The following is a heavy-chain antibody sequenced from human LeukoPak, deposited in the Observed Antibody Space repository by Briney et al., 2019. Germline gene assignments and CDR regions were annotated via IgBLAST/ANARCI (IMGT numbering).Heavy chain of an antibody. D-gene: IGHD3-10*01. Sequence: ASVKVSCKASGYTFTGYYMHWVRQAPGQGLEWMGWINPNSGGTNYAQKFQGRVTMTRDTSISTAYMELSRLRSDDTAVYYCARDLGYYGSGSYYNNWFDPWGQGTLVTVSS. V-gene: IGHV1-2*02. J-gene: IGHJ5*02. CDR1: GYTFTGYY. CDR3: ARDLGYYGSGSYYNNWFDP. CDR2: INPNSGGT.